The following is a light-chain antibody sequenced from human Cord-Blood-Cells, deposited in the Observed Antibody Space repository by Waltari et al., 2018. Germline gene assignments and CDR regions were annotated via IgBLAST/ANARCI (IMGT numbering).Light chain of an antibody. J-gene: IGLJ1*01. CDR1: SSDVGGYNF. V-gene: IGLV2-14*01. Sequence: QSALTQPASVSGSPGQSITISSTGTSSDVGGYNFVPWYQQHPGKAPKLMIYDVSNRPSGVSNRFSGSKSGNTASLTISGLQAEDEADYYCSSYTSSSTLVFGTGTKVTVL. CDR3: SSYTSSSTLV. CDR2: DVS.